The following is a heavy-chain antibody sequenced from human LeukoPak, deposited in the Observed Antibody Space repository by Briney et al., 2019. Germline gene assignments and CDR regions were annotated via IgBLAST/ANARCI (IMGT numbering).Heavy chain of an antibody. CDR3: ARDARSSWYYFDY. D-gene: IGHD6-13*01. CDR1: GFTFSSYG. CDR2: IWYDGINK. V-gene: IGHV3-33*01. Sequence: GGSLSLSCAASGFTFSSYGMHWVPQAPGKGLEWVAVIWYDGINKYYADSVKGRFTISRDNSKNTLYLQMNSLRAEDTAVYYCARDARSSWYYFDYWGQGTLVTVSS. J-gene: IGHJ4*02.